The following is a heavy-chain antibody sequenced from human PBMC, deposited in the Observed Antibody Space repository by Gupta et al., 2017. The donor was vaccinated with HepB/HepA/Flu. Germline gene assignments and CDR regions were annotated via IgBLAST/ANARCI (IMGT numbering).Heavy chain of an antibody. Sequence: QVQLVQSGAEVKKPGASVKVSCKASGSTFTGYYMHWVRQAPGQGLEWMGWINPNSGGTNYAQKFQGRVTMTRDTSISTAYMELSRLRSDDTAVYYCARPYCSSTSCYIPPFDYWGQGTLVTVSS. J-gene: IGHJ4*02. D-gene: IGHD2-2*02. CDR2: INPNSGGT. V-gene: IGHV1-2*02. CDR3: ARPYCSSTSCYIPPFDY. CDR1: GSTFTGYY.